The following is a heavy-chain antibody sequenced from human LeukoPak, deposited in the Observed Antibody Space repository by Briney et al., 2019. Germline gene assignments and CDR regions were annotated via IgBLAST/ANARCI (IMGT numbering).Heavy chain of an antibody. D-gene: IGHD3-10*01. CDR3: AREDYGSGIGGSDWFDP. CDR2: IYTSGST. Sequence: SETLSLTCTVSGGSISSYYWSWIRQPAGKGLEWIGRIYTSGSTNYNPSLKSRVTMSVDTSKNQFSLKLRSVTAADTAMYYCAREDYGSGIGGSDWFDPWGQGTLVTVSS. J-gene: IGHJ5*02. V-gene: IGHV4-4*07. CDR1: GGSISSYY.